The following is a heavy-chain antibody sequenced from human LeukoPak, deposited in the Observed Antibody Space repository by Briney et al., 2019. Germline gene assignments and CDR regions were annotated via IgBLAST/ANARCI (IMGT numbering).Heavy chain of an antibody. CDR2: ISYDGSTK. J-gene: IGHJ5*02. CDR3: AKDTPGYSSGFNWFDP. CDR1: GFTFSTYG. D-gene: IGHD6-19*01. V-gene: IGHV3-30*18. Sequence: GGSLRLSCTASGFTFSTYGMHWVRQAPGKGLEWVTLISYDGSTKYYSDSVKGRFTLSRDNSKNTLYLQMNSLRAEDTAVYYCAKDTPGYSSGFNWFDPWGQGTLVTVSS.